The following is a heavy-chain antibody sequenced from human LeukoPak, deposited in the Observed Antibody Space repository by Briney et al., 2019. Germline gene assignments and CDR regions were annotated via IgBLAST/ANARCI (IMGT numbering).Heavy chain of an antibody. V-gene: IGHV1-46*01. J-gene: IGHJ4*02. CDR1: GYTLTSYY. CDR2: INPSGGST. CDR3: ARVEVSSRSDRNFDY. D-gene: IGHD5-24*01. Sequence: ASVKVSCKASGYTLTSYYLHWVRQAPGQGLEWMGIINPSGGSTSYAQRFQGRVTMTRDTSTSTVYTELSSLRSDDTAVYYCARVEVSSRSDRNFDYWGQGTLVTVSS.